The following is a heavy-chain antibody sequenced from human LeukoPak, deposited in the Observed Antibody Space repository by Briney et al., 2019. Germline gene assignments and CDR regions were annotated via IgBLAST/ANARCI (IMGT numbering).Heavy chain of an antibody. Sequence: SETLSLTCTVSGGSIRSDSYAGGWIRQPPGKGLEWIGTVLYSGSTYHNPSLKSRVTISVDTSKNQFSLKLSSVTAADTAVYYCARDGEMVEARGDIVVVPAAIDYWGQGTLVTVSS. CDR1: GGSIRSDSYA. D-gene: IGHD2-2*01. V-gene: IGHV4-39*07. CDR3: ARDGEMVEARGDIVVVPAAIDY. CDR2: VLYSGST. J-gene: IGHJ4*02.